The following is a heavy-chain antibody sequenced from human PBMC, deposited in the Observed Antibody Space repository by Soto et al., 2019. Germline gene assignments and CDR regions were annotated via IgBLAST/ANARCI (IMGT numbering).Heavy chain of an antibody. J-gene: IGHJ6*02. Sequence: QVQLVQSGAEVKKPGSSVKVSCKASGGTFSSYTISWVRQAPGQGLEWMGRIIPILGIANYAQKFQVRVTITADTSTSTAYMELSSLRSEDTAVYYCAGGVVVVVAATPFYYYYGMDVWGQGTTVTVSS. CDR2: IIPILGIA. CDR1: GGTFSSYT. V-gene: IGHV1-69*02. CDR3: AGGVVVVVAATPFYYYYGMDV. D-gene: IGHD2-15*01.